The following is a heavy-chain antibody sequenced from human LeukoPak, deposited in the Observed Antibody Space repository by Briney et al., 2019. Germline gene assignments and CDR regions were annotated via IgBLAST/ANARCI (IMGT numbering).Heavy chain of an antibody. CDR2: INPDGGS. D-gene: IGHD3-10*01. J-gene: IGHJ4*02. V-gene: IGHV3-23*01. Sequence: GGSLRLSCQASGFTFSDYAMSWIRQAPGKGLEWVSSINPDGGSFFADSVKGRFTISRDDSRSVVYLQMNTLSAEDTAVYYCARSGVATCHYWGQGILVTVSS. CDR1: GFTFSDYA. CDR3: ARSGVATCHY.